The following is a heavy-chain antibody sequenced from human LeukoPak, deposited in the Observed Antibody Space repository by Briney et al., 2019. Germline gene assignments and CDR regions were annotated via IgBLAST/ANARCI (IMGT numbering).Heavy chain of an antibody. D-gene: IGHD3-3*01. Sequence: PGGSLRLSCAASGFTFSSYAMSWVRQAPGKGLEWVSAISGSGGSTYYADSVKGRFTISRDNSKNTLYLQVNSLRAEDTAVYYCARDSSPKYYDFWSGLNWFDPWGQGTLVTVSS. CDR3: ARDSSPKYYDFWSGLNWFDP. J-gene: IGHJ5*02. V-gene: IGHV3-23*01. CDR2: ISGSGGST. CDR1: GFTFSSYA.